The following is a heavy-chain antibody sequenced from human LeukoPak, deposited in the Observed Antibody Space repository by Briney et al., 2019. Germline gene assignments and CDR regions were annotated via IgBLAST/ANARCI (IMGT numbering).Heavy chain of an antibody. J-gene: IGHJ4*02. CDR1: GGSISSGYY. CDR2: IYHSGST. V-gene: IGHV4-38-2*02. Sequence: PSETLSLTCTVSGGSISSGYYWGWIRQPPGKGLEWIGSIYHSGSTYYNPSLKSRVTISVDTSKNQFSLKLSSVTAADTAVYYCARDDALSSSHLGSFDYWGQGTLVTVSS. D-gene: IGHD6-13*01. CDR3: ARDDALSSSHLGSFDY.